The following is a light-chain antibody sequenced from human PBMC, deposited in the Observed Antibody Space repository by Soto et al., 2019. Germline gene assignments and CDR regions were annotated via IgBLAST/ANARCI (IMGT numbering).Light chain of an antibody. CDR2: AAS. Sequence: DIQMTQSPSSLFASVGDRVTITCRASQSVSRSLNWYQQKPGEAPKLLVYAASNLQSVGTSRFSGSGSGTHFTLTISAVQPDDFATYYCQQTSSTPYTFGGGTKVEIK. CDR3: QQTSSTPYT. CDR1: QSVSRS. V-gene: IGKV1-39*01. J-gene: IGKJ4*01.